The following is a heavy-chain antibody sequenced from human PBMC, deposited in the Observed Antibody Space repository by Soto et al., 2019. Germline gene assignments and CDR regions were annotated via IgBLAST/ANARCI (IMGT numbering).Heavy chain of an antibody. CDR2: IYHSGST. CDR3: ARVPSP. Sequence: SETQRVRRAVAGGSSGDGGGRWSWIRQPPGKGLEWIGYIYHSGSTYYNPSLKSRVTISVDRSKNQFSLKLSSVTAADTAVYYCARVPSPWGQGTLVTVSS. CDR1: GGSSGDGGGR. V-gene: IGHV4-30-2*01. J-gene: IGHJ5*02.